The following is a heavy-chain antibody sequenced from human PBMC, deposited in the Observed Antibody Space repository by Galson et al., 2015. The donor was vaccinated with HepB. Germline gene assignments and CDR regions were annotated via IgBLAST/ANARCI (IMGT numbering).Heavy chain of an antibody. CDR2: IKSKTDGGTT. Sequence: SLRLSCAASGFTFSNAWMSWVRQAPGKGLEWVGRIKSKTDGGTTDYAAPVKGRFTISRDDSKNTLYLQMNSLKTEDTAVYYCTVDTAMIDFDYWGQGTLVTVSS. J-gene: IGHJ4*02. V-gene: IGHV3-15*01. CDR1: GFTFSNAW. D-gene: IGHD5-18*01. CDR3: TVDTAMIDFDY.